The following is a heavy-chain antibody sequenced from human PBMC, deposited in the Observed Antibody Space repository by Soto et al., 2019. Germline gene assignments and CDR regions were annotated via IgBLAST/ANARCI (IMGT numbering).Heavy chain of an antibody. V-gene: IGHV3-23*01. CDR2: ISGSSGST. J-gene: IGHJ5*02. D-gene: IGHD1-1*01. CDR1: GFTFSSYA. CDR3: ANGSGTTSRVNWFDP. Sequence: GGSLRLSCAASGFTFSSYAMSWVRQAPGKGLEWVSAISGSSGSTYYADSVKGRFTISRDNSKNTLYLQMNSLRAEDTAVYYCANGSGTTSRVNWFDPWGQGTLVNVSS.